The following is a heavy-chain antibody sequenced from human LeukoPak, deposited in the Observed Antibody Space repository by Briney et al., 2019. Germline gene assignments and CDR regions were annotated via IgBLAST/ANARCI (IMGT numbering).Heavy chain of an antibody. J-gene: IGHJ6*02. CDR2: ISAYNGNT. CDR1: GYTVTSYG. V-gene: IGHV1-18*01. D-gene: IGHD3-10*01. CDR3: AREDGSDGMDV. Sequence: ASVKLSSNASGYTVTSYGISWVRQAAGQGLEWMGWISAYNGNTNYAQKLQGRVTMTTDTSTSTAYMELRSLRSDDTAVYYCAREDGSDGMDVWGQGTTVTVSS.